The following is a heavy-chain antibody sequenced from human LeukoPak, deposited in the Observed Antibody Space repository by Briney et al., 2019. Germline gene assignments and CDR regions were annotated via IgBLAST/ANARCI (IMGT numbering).Heavy chain of an antibody. CDR2: INHSGST. Sequence: SETLSLTCAVYGGSFSGYYWSWIRQPPGKGLEWIGEINHSGSTNYNPSLKSRVTISVDTSKNQFSLKLSSVTAADTAVYYCARGANYYDSSGYSATFDYWGQGTLVTVSS. D-gene: IGHD3-22*01. CDR3: ARGANYYDSSGYSATFDY. V-gene: IGHV4-34*01. J-gene: IGHJ4*02. CDR1: GGSFSGYY.